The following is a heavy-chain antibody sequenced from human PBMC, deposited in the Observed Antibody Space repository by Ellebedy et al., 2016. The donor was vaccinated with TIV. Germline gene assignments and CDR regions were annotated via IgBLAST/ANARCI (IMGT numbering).Heavy chain of an antibody. J-gene: IGHJ4*02. V-gene: IGHV1-2*02. CDR3: ASFSIAAAGTLFDY. D-gene: IGHD6-13*01. CDR2: INPNSGGT. Sequence: ASVKVSXXASGYTFTSYDINWVRQATGQGLEWMGWINPNSGGTNYAQKFQGRVTMTRDTSISTAYMELSRLRSDDTAVYYCASFSIAAAGTLFDYWGQGTLVTVSS. CDR1: GYTFTSYD.